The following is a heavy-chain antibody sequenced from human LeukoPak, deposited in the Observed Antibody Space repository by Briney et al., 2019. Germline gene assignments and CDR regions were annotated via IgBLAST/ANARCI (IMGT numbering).Heavy chain of an antibody. J-gene: IGHJ4*02. CDR1: EFTFSSYS. CDR2: ITGSGSGI. D-gene: IGHD5-12*01. CDR3: ASPHSGYG. Sequence: GGSLSLFCAASEFTFSSYSMNWVRQAPGKGLQWVSYITGSGSGIHYADPVKGRFTISRDNAKNTLYLQMNSLRDEDTAVYYCASPHSGYGWGQGTRVTVSS. V-gene: IGHV3-48*02.